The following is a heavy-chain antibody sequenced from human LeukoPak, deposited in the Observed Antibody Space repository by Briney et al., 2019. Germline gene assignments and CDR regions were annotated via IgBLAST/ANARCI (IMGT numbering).Heavy chain of an antibody. CDR2: IYYSGST. D-gene: IGHD6-13*01. J-gene: IGHJ5*02. CDR3: ARSGRGYSSRTHWSAP. V-gene: IGHV4-39*07. Sequence: PSETLSLTCTVSGGSISSSSYYWGWIRQPPGKGLEWIGSIYYSGSTYYNPSLKSRVTISVDTSKNQFSLKLSSVTAADTAVYYCARSGRGYSSRTHWSAPGAQGTLVTVSP. CDR1: GGSISSSSYY.